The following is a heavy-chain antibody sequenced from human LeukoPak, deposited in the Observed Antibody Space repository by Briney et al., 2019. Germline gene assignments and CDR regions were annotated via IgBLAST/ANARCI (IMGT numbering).Heavy chain of an antibody. CDR1: GYTFTGYY. CDR3: ARGRNIAVAGTRWFDP. CDR2: INPNSGGT. D-gene: IGHD6-19*01. Sequence: ASVKVSCKASGYTFTGYYMHWVRQAPGQGLEWMAWINPNSGGTNYAQKFQGRVTMTRDTSISTAYMELSRLRSDDTAVYYCARGRNIAVAGTRWFDPWGQGTLVTVSS. V-gene: IGHV1-2*02. J-gene: IGHJ5*02.